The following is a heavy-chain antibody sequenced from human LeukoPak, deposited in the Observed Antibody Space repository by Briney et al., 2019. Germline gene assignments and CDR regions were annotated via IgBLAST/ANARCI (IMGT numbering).Heavy chain of an antibody. V-gene: IGHV3-30*02. J-gene: IGHJ4*02. CDR1: GFTFSSYG. Sequence: GGSLRLSCAASGFTFSSYGMHWVRQAPGKGLEWVAFIRYDGSNKYYADSVKGRFTISRDNSKSTLYLQMNSLRAEDTAVYYCAKGLRYSTGWYYFDYWGQGTLVTVSS. CDR3: AKGLRYSTGWYYFDY. D-gene: IGHD6-19*01. CDR2: IRYDGSNK.